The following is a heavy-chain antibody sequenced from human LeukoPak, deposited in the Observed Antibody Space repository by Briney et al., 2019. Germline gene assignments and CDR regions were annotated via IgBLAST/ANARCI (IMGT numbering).Heavy chain of an antibody. CDR2: IYSGGST. CDR3: ARNYGSGSPDAFDI. V-gene: IGHV3-53*01. CDR1: GFTFSSYS. D-gene: IGHD3-10*01. Sequence: GGSLRLSCAASGFTFSSYSMNWVRQAPGKGLEWVSVIYSGGSTYYADSVKGQFTISRDNSKNTLYLQMNSLRAEDTAVYYCARNYGSGSPDAFDIWGQGTMVTVSS. J-gene: IGHJ3*02.